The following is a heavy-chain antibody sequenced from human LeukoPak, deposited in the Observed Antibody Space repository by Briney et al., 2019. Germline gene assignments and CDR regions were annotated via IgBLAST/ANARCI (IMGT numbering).Heavy chain of an antibody. Sequence: TGGSLRLSCAASRFTFSSYEMNWVRQAPGKGLEWASYISSGGNTIYYADSVKGRFTISRDNAKNSLYLQMNSLRAEDMAVYYCARSLRVRGVPDYMDVWGKGTTVTISS. CDR3: ARSLRVRGVPDYMDV. J-gene: IGHJ6*03. CDR1: RFTFSSYE. CDR2: ISSGGNTI. D-gene: IGHD3-10*01. V-gene: IGHV3-48*03.